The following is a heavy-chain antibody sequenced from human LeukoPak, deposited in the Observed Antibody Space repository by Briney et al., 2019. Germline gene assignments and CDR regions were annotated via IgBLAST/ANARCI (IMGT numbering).Heavy chain of an antibody. CDR2: IKQDGSDK. CDR1: GFTFSSNW. D-gene: IGHD6-19*01. J-gene: IGHJ4*02. CDR3: ARVAGSSGWYHYFDY. V-gene: IGHV3-7*02. Sequence: GGSLRLSCAASGFTFSSNWMTWVRQAPGKGLEWVANIKQDGSDKYSADSVKGRFTISRDNAKNSLYLQMNSLRAEDTAVYYCARVAGSSGWYHYFDYWGQGTLVTVSS.